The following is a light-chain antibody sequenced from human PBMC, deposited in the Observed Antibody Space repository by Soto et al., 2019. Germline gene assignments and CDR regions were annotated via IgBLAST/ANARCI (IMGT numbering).Light chain of an antibody. CDR1: QSISSY. CDR2: AAS. Sequence: DIQMTQSPSSLSTSVGDRVTITCRASQSISSYLNWYQQKPGKAPKLLIYAASSLQSGVPSRLSGRGSGTDFTLTISSLQPEDFATYYCQQSYSTPITFGQGTRLEIK. J-gene: IGKJ5*01. V-gene: IGKV1-39*01. CDR3: QQSYSTPIT.